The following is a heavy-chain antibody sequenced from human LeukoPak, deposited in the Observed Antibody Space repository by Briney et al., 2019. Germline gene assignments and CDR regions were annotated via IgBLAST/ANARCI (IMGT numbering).Heavy chain of an antibody. Sequence: GESLKISCNGSGYSFTSYWIGWVRQMPGKGLEWMGIIYPGDSDTRYSPSFQGQVTTSADKSISTAYLQWSSLKASDTAMYYCARLTRYDFTQYYYYYYGMDVWGQGTTVTVSS. CDR3: ARLTRYDFTQYYYYYYGMDV. J-gene: IGHJ6*02. D-gene: IGHD3-3*01. CDR2: IYPGDSDT. V-gene: IGHV5-51*01. CDR1: GYSFTSYW.